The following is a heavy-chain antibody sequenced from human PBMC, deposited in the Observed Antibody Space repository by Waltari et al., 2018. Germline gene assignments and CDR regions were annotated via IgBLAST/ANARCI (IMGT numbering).Heavy chain of an antibody. J-gene: IGHJ3*02. CDR3: ATGVDSSSSEGAFDI. Sequence: EVQLVQSGAEVKKPGATVKISCKAPGYTFTDYYMPRVQQAPGKGLEWMGRVDPEDGETIYAEKFQGRVTITADTSTDTAYMELSSLRSEDTAVYYCATGVDSSSSEGAFDIWGQGTMVTVSS. D-gene: IGHD6-13*01. V-gene: IGHV1-69-2*01. CDR1: GYTFTDYY. CDR2: VDPEDGET.